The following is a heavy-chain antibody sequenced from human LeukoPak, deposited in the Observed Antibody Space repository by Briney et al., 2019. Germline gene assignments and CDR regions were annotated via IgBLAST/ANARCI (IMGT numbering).Heavy chain of an antibody. CDR1: GYTFTSYD. CDR3: SSGSGSYYDY. V-gene: IGHV1-8*01. D-gene: IGHD3-10*01. J-gene: IGHJ4*02. CDR2: MNHNSGNT. Sequence: GASVKVSCKASGYTFTSYDMNWVRQATGQGLEWMGWMNHNSGNTGYAQKFQGRVTMTRNTSISTAYMELSSLRSEDTAVYYCSSGSGSYYDYWGQGTLVTVSS.